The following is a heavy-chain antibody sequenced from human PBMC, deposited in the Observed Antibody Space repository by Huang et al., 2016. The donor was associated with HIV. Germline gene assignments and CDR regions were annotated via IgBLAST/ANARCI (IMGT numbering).Heavy chain of an antibody. CDR2: STSSSGSI. CDR1: GFTFSTYN. V-gene: IGHV3-48*01. Sequence: EVQLMESGGGLVQPGGSLRLSCAASGFTFSTYNMNWVRQAPGKGLESVSYSTSSSGSIYYADSVKGRFTISRDNAKNSLYLQMNSLRAEDTAVYYCARFGSYYYGSGSYLDAFDIWGQGTMVTVSS. D-gene: IGHD3-10*01. CDR3: ARFGSYYYGSGSYLDAFDI. J-gene: IGHJ3*02.